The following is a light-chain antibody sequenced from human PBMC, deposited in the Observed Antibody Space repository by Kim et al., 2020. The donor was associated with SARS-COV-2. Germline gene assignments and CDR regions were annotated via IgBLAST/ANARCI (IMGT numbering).Light chain of an antibody. Sequence: ASVGDRVIITCRASQNSVNFLNWYQQKPGKAPKLLSYGASTLHSGVPSRFSGSGFGTDFTLTITSLQPEDFATYYCQQSYSSPWTFGQGTKVDIK. CDR3: QQSYSSPWT. J-gene: IGKJ1*01. CDR1: QNSVNF. V-gene: IGKV1-39*01. CDR2: GAS.